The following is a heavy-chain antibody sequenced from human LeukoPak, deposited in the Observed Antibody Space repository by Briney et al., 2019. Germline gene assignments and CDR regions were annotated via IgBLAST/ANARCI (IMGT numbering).Heavy chain of an antibody. CDR3: ARHPDRPYSSSPFDY. V-gene: IGHV5-51*01. D-gene: IGHD6-6*01. CDR2: IYSGDSDT. Sequence: GESLKISCKGSGYSFTSYWIGWVRQMPGKGLEWMGIIYSGDSDTRYSPSFQGQVTISADKSISTAYLQWSSLKASDTAMYYCARHPDRPYSSSPFDYWGQGTLVTVSS. J-gene: IGHJ4*02. CDR1: GYSFTSYW.